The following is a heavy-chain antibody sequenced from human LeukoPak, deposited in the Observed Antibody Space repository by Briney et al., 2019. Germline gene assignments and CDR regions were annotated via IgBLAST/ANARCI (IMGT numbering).Heavy chain of an antibody. V-gene: IGHV5-51*01. J-gene: IGHJ5*02. Sequence: GESLKISCKGSGYSFSNYWIGWVRKMPGRGLEWMGFVYPGDSDTRYNPSFEGQVTISADKSITTVYLQWSSLKASDTAMYYCARQGFSARQMNWFDPWGQGTLVTISS. CDR1: GYSFSNYW. CDR2: VYPGDSDT. D-gene: IGHD6-6*01. CDR3: ARQGFSARQMNWFDP.